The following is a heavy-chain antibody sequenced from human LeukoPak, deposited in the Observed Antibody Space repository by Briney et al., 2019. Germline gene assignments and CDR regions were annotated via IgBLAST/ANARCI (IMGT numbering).Heavy chain of an antibody. V-gene: IGHV4-38-2*01. CDR1: GYSISRGYS. J-gene: IGHJ3*01. CDR3: ARFDHVWETHGMDAFDL. Sequence: SETLSLTCAVSGYSISRGYSWGWIRQPPGKGLEWIGNMYHSESTHYNPSLKSRVTISAGTSKNQFPLKLSSVTAADTAVYYCARFDHVWETHGMDAFDLWGQGTMVTVSS. CDR2: MYHSEST. D-gene: IGHD3-16*01.